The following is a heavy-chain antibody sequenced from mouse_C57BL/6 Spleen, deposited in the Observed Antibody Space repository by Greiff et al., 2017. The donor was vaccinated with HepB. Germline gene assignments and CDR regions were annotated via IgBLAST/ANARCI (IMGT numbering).Heavy chain of an antibody. CDR3: AKETASWFAY. J-gene: IGHJ3*01. Sequence: EVHLVESGGGLVKPGGSLKLSCAASGFTFSDYGMHWVRQAPEKGLEWVAYISSGSSTIYYADTVKGRFTISRDNAKNTLFLQMTSLRSEDTAMYYCAKETASWFAYWGQGTLVTVSA. CDR1: GFTFSDYG. V-gene: IGHV5-17*01. CDR2: ISSGSSTI. D-gene: IGHD3-2*01.